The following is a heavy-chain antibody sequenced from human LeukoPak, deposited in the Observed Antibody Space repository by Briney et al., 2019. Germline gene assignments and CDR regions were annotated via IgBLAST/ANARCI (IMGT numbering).Heavy chain of an antibody. CDR2: ISSSGSTI. CDR3: ARSWLAVAGPEY. V-gene: IGHV3-48*03. D-gene: IGHD6-19*01. CDR1: GFTFCSYE. Sequence: GGSLRLSCAASGFTFCSYEMNWVRPAPGEGLEGVSYISSSGSTIDYADSVKGRFTISRDNAKNSVYLQMNSLRAEDTAVYDCARSWLAVAGPEYWGQGTLVTVSS. J-gene: IGHJ4*02.